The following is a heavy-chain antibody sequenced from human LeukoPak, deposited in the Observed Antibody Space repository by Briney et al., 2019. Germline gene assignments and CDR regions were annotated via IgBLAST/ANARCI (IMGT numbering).Heavy chain of an antibody. CDR3: AKDKDPWKSTSISDFDY. CDR1: GFTFSTYG. D-gene: IGHD1-1*01. CDR2: IRYDGSNK. Sequence: PGGSLRLSCAASGFTFSTYGMHWVRQAPGKGLEWVAFIRYDGSNKYYADSVKGRFTISRDNSKNTLYLQMKSLRAEDTAVYFCAKDKDPWKSTSISDFDYWGQGTLVTVSS. V-gene: IGHV3-30*02. J-gene: IGHJ4*02.